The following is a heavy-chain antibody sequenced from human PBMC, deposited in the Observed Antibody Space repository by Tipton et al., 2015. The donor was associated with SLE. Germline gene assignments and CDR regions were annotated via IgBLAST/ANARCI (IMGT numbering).Heavy chain of an antibody. CDR2: IKGDGSEK. J-gene: IGHJ4*02. CDR3: GANIPPHYPAF. Sequence: SLRLSCAASGFTFSGYEMNWVRQAPGRGLEWAANIKGDGSEKHYVDSVKGRFTISRDNAENSVYLEMSSLKAEDTALYYCGANIPPHYPAFWGQGTLVTVSS. CDR1: GFTFSGYE. V-gene: IGHV3-7*01. D-gene: IGHD4/OR15-4a*01.